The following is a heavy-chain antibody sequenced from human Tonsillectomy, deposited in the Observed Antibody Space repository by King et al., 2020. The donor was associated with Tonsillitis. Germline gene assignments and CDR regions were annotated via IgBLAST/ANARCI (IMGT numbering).Heavy chain of an antibody. V-gene: IGHV4-38-2*01. J-gene: IGHJ4*02. CDR3: ARGRTDFAY. D-gene: IGHD3-3*01. CDR2: MYHTGSS. CDR1: GYSISSGYY. Sequence: VQLQESGPGLVKPSETLSLTCAVSGYSISSGYYWGWIRQPPGKGLEWIGSMYHTGSSYYNASLKSRVTISVDTSKNQFSLKLNSVTASDTAVYYCARGRTDFAYWGQGTLVTVSS.